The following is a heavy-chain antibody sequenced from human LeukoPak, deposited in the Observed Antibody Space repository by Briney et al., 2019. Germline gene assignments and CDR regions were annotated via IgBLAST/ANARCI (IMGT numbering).Heavy chain of an antibody. Sequence: GGTLRLSCAASGFTFSNYAMHWVRQAPGKGLEWVAVISYDGSNKYYTDSVKGRFTISGDSSKNTLYLQMNSLRAEDTAVYYCAKDPTRGSGWYPKTKYFQHWARAPWSPSPQ. CDR1: GFTFSNYA. CDR2: ISYDGSNK. CDR3: AKDPTRGSGWYPKTKYFQH. D-gene: IGHD6-19*01. V-gene: IGHV3-30*04. J-gene: IGHJ1*01.